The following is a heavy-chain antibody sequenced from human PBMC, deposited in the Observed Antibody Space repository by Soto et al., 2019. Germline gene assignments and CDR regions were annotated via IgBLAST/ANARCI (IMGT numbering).Heavy chain of an antibody. CDR1: GFTLSSHT. Sequence: VHLVESGGGLVQPGGSLRLSCAASGFTLSSHTMNWVRQAPGKGLEWVSYISSNSRTMYYADSVKGRFTISRDNAKNSLYLQMSPLRAEDTAVYYCARDFARGYDFWSGPDYWGQGTLVTVSS. D-gene: IGHD3-3*01. J-gene: IGHJ4*02. CDR3: ARDFARGYDFWSGPDY. CDR2: ISSNSRTM. V-gene: IGHV3-48*01.